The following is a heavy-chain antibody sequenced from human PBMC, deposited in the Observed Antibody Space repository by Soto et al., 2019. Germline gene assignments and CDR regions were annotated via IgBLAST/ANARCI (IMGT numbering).Heavy chain of an antibody. Sequence: EVQLVESGGGLVQPGGSLRLSCAASGFTVSTNYMTWVRQAPGKGLEWVSVMFYGGSTYYADSVKGRFTISRDDSKNTLYLQMHSLRAEDTAVYYCATTGMGVTLYYYYHGMDVWGQGTTVTVSS. CDR3: ATTGMGVTLYYYYHGMDV. V-gene: IGHV3-66*01. D-gene: IGHD1-26*01. J-gene: IGHJ6*02. CDR1: GFTVSTNY. CDR2: MFYGGST.